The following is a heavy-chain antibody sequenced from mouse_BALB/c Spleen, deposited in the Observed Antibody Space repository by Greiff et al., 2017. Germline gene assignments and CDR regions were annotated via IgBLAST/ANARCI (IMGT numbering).Heavy chain of an antibody. D-gene: IGHD2-4*01. CDR2: IDPENGNT. Sequence: EVKLQESGAELVRPGALVKLSCKASGFNIKDYYMHWVKQRPEQGLEWIGWIDPENGNTIYDPKFQGKASITADTSSNTAYLQLSSLTSEDTAVYYCAAPITTGAWFAYWGQGTLVTVSA. J-gene: IGHJ3*01. CDR1: GFNIKDYY. V-gene: IGHV14-1*02. CDR3: AAPITTGAWFAY.